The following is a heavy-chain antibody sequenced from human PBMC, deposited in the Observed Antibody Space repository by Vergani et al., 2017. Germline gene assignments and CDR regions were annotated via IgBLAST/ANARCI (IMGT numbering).Heavy chain of an antibody. CDR3: AKGNTMVRGVASGFDS. V-gene: IGHV3-30*02. CDR2: IRYDGSYK. Sequence: QVQLVESGGGVVQPGTSLRLSCVVSGFALNRHAMYWVRQAPGKGLEWVAFIRYDGSYKYYGDSVKGRFTISRDNSKNTLYLQMNSLRDEDMAVYYCAKGNTMVRGVASGFDSWGQGNLVTVSS. D-gene: IGHD3-10*01. CDR1: GFALNRHA. J-gene: IGHJ5*01.